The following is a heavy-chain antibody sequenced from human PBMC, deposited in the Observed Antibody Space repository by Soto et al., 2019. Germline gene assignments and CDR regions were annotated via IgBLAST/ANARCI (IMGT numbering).Heavy chain of an antibody. V-gene: IGHV3-49*04. CDR1: GFTFGDYA. Sequence: PGGSLRLSCTASGFTFGDYAMSWVRQAPGKGLEWVGFIRSKAYGGTTEYAASVKGRFTISRDDSKSIAYLQMNSLKTEDTAVYYCTRDPKAYCGGDCPRTYYWGQGTLVTVSS. CDR3: TRDPKAYCGGDCPRTYY. J-gene: IGHJ4*02. CDR2: IRSKAYGGTT. D-gene: IGHD2-21*02.